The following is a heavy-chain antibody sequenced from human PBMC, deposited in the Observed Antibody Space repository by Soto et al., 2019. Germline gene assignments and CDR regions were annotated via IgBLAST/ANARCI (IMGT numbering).Heavy chain of an antibody. CDR3: TRDCSGGSCYSLNQDYSYYYGMDV. D-gene: IGHD2-15*01. J-gene: IGHJ6*02. Sequence: GGSLGLSSTASVFTFGDYAMSWFRQAPGNGPDRAGFTRLKAYGGTTEYAASVKGRFTISRDDSKSIAYLQMNSLKTEDTAVYYCTRDCSGGSCYSLNQDYSYYYGMDVWGQGTTVTVSS. CDR1: VFTFGDYA. CDR2: TRLKAYGGTT. V-gene: IGHV3-49*03.